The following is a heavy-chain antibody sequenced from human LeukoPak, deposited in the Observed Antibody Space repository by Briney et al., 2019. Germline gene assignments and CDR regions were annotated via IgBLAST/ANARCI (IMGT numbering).Heavy chain of an antibody. Sequence: GASVTVSCKASGYTFTSYYIHWVRPAPGQGPDWMGYINPRNGATYYSQKFKDRVTMTRDTSISTAYMEVSSLNSDDTAVYYCARDPRDTGGSYDSWGQGTLLTVSS. D-gene: IGHD2-8*02. V-gene: IGHV1-2*02. CDR3: ARDPRDTGGSYDS. J-gene: IGHJ5*01. CDR1: GYTFTSYY. CDR2: INPRNGAT.